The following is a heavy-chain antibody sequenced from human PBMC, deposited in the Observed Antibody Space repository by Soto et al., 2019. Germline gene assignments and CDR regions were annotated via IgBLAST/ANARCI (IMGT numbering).Heavy chain of an antibody. D-gene: IGHD3-22*01. Sequence: GSLRLSCAASGFTFTSFAMSWVRQAPGKGLERVAAVSGNGATTHYADSVKGRFTVSRDNSRNTVYLQLNSLRAEDTAVFYCAKKSYYYDTSGYSEYFQHWGQGTLVTVSS. V-gene: IGHV3-23*01. CDR3: AKKSYYYDTSGYSEYFQH. CDR1: GFTFTSFA. J-gene: IGHJ1*01. CDR2: VSGNGATT.